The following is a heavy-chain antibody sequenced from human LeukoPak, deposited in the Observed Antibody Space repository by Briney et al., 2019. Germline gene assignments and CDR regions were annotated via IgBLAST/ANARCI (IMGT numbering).Heavy chain of an antibody. CDR1: GGSISSYY. CDR3: ARDLTYCQFDP. V-gene: IGHV4-38-2*02. J-gene: IGHJ5*02. D-gene: IGHD2-21*01. CDR2: IDHTWST. Sequence: PSETLSLTCTVSGGSISSYYWSWIRQPPGKGLEWIGSIDHTWSTYYNTSLKSRVTISVDTSKNQVSLKLRSVTAADTAVYYCARDLTYCQFDPWGQGTLVIVSS.